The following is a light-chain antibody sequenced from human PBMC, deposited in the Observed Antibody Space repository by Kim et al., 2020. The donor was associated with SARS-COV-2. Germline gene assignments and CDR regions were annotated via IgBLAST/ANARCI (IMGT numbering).Light chain of an antibody. CDR1: QSISNNY. CDR2: GAS. V-gene: IGKV3-20*01. Sequence: EIVLTQSPGTLSLSPGERATLSCRASQSISNNYLAWYQQKPGQAPRLLIYGASNRATGIPDRFSGSGSGTDFTLTISGLDPEEFTVYYCQHYDGSLWTFGQGTKVDIK. CDR3: QHYDGSLWT. J-gene: IGKJ1*01.